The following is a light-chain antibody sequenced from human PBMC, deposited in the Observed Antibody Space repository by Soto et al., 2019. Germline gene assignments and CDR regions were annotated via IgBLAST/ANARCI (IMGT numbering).Light chain of an antibody. CDR3: ASFTTTYTWV. CDR2: EVN. V-gene: IGLV2-14*03. J-gene: IGLJ3*02. Sequence: QSALTQPASVSGSPGQSITISCTGTSSDIGGLNYVSWYQQHPGKAPKFIIYEVNIRPSGVSGRFSGSKSGNTASLTISGLQAEDEADYYCASFTTTYTWVFGGGTKLTVL. CDR1: SSDIGGLNY.